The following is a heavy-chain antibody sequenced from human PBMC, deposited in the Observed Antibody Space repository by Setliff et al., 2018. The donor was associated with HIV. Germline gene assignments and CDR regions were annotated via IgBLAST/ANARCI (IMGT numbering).Heavy chain of an antibody. CDR3: ARVKNPPGRGTGRLFDF. Sequence: LSLTCGVSGRSISSGNWWGWVRQAPGKGLEWIGEISYTGITNYNVSLQSRVTISLDKSNNEFSLNLRSVTAADTAVYFCARVKNPPGRGTGRLFDFWGQGTQVTVS. D-gene: IGHD1-1*01. J-gene: IGHJ4*02. V-gene: IGHV4-4*01. CDR1: GRSISSGNW. CDR2: ISYTGIT.